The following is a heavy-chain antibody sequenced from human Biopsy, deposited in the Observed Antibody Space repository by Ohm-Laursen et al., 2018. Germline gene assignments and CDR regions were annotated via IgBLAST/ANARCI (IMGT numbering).Heavy chain of an antibody. J-gene: IGHJ4*02. D-gene: IGHD6-19*01. CDR2: INPSGSTT. CDR1: GYTFAGYY. V-gene: IGHV1-46*01. CDR3: ARNTGWYGDLYYFDY. Sequence: GASVKVSCKASGYTFAGYYLHWVRQAPGHGLEWMGWINPSGSTTSYPQIFQGRVTMTRDTSKSTVYMELSSLRSADTAVYFCARNTGWYGDLYYFDYWGQGTLVIVSS.